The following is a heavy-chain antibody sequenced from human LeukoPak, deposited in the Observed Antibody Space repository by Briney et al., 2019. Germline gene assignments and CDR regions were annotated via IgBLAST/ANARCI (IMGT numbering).Heavy chain of an antibody. CDR3: VKGGERGHAFVNDY. J-gene: IGHJ4*02. Sequence: GGPLRLSCAASGFSFSTYAMRWVRQAPGKGLDYVSSISGSGGSTYYVDSVKGRFTISRDNAKNTLYLQMNSLRAEDTAVYYCVKGGERGHAFVNDYWGQGTLVTVSS. D-gene: IGHD1-1*01. CDR2: ISGSGGST. V-gene: IGHV3-23*01. CDR1: GFSFSTYA.